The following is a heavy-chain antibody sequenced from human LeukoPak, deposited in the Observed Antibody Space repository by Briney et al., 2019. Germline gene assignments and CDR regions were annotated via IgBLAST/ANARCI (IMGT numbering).Heavy chain of an antibody. Sequence: SGGSLRLSCTASGFSFSGHWMHWARQLPGKGLEWVAVISYDGSNKYYADSVKGRFTISRDNSKNTLYLQMNSLRAEDTAVYYCARDLAVAHFDYWGQGTLVTVSS. CDR3: ARDLAVAHFDY. J-gene: IGHJ4*02. V-gene: IGHV3-30-3*01. CDR2: ISYDGSNK. D-gene: IGHD6-19*01. CDR1: GFSFSGHW.